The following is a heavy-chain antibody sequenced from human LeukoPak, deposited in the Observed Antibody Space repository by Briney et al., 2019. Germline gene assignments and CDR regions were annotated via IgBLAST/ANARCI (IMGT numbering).Heavy chain of an antibody. V-gene: IGHV3-30*02. CDR2: IRYSGNNV. CDR1: GFTFSSYG. J-gene: IGHJ3*02. D-gene: IGHD2/OR15-2a*01. Sequence: GGSLRLSCAASGFTFSSYGMHWVRQAPGKGLEWVAFIRYSGNNVYYAASVKGRFTISRDNSQNTLYLQMNSLRADDTAVYYCAKDNSNWAFDIWGQGTLVTVSS. CDR3: AKDNSNWAFDI.